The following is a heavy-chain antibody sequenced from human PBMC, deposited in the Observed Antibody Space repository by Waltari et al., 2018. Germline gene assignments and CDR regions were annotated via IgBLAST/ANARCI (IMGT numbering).Heavy chain of an antibody. CDR1: GFTVSSNY. D-gene: IGHD6-19*01. J-gene: IGHJ4*02. CDR3: AILGIAVAGTDY. Sequence: EVQLVESGGGLIQPGGSMRLSCAASGFTVSSNYMSWVRQAPGKGLEWVSVIYSGGSKDYADSVKGRFTISRDNSKNTLYLQMNSRRAEDTAVYYCAILGIAVAGTDYWGQGTLVTVSS. V-gene: IGHV3-53*01. CDR2: IYSGGSK.